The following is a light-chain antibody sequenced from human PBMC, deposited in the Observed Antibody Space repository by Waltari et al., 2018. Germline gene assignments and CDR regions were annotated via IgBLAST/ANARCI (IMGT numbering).Light chain of an antibody. CDR3: QHYVRLPAT. CDR1: QSISTF. J-gene: IGKJ1*01. CDR2: ATS. V-gene: IGKV3-20*01. Sequence: IVLTQSPGTLSLSPGERATLSFRASQSISTFLAWYQQRPGQAPRLLIYATSSMATGIPDRFSGSVAGTDFSLTISRLEPEDFAVYYCQHYVRLPATFGQGTKVEIK.